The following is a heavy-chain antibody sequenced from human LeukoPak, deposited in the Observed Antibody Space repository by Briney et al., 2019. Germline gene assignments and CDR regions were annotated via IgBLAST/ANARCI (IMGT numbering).Heavy chain of an antibody. CDR3: ARTLPEYNWIDLARFDP. J-gene: IGHJ5*02. D-gene: IGHD1-1*01. CDR2: IYPDDSDT. Sequence: GESLKISCKGSGYSFTGYWIGWVRQMPGKGLEWMGIIYPDDSDTRYSPSFQGQVTISADKSINTAYLQWSSLKASDTATYYCARTLPEYNWIDLARFDPWGQGTLVTVSS. CDR1: GYSFTGYW. V-gene: IGHV5-51*01.